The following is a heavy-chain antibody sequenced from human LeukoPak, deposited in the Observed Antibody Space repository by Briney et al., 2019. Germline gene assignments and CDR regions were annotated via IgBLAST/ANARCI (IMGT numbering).Heavy chain of an antibody. J-gene: IGHJ4*02. CDR2: IYYSGST. CDR3: ARGGGSSPFDY. D-gene: IGHD6-6*01. V-gene: IGHV4-61*05. CDR1: GGSISSSSYY. Sequence: SETLSLTCTVSGGSISSSSYYWSWIRQPPGKGLEWIGYIYYSGSTNYNPSLKSRVTMSEDTSKNQFSLKLNSVTAADTAVYYCARGGGSSPFDYWGQGTLVTVSS.